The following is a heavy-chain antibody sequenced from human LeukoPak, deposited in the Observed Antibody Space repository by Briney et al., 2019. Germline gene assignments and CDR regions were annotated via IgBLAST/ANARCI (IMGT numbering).Heavy chain of an antibody. CDR2: ISAYNGNT. D-gene: IGHD3-10*01. CDR3: ARAMVRGVTPHYFDY. CDR1: RYTFTSYG. V-gene: IGHV1-18*01. Sequence: AAVPVSCQASRYTFTSYGISWVLQAAGQGVGWMGWISAYNGNTNYAQKLQGRVTMTTETSTSTAYMELRSLRSDDTAVYYCARAMVRGVTPHYFDYWGQGTLVTVSS. J-gene: IGHJ4*02.